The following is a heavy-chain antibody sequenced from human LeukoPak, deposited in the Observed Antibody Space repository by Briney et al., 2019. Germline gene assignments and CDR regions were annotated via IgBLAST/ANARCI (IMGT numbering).Heavy chain of an antibody. V-gene: IGHV3-23*01. Sequence: GGSLRLSCAGSGFTFSSYAMAWVRQTPEKGLEWVAIISSSDGGTYYIDSVKGRFTISRDNSKNMLNLQMNSLRAEDTAVYYCARDGELEWELLDYWGQGTLVTVSS. CDR3: ARDGELEWELLDY. CDR2: ISSSDGGT. J-gene: IGHJ4*02. CDR1: GFTFSSYA. D-gene: IGHD1-26*01.